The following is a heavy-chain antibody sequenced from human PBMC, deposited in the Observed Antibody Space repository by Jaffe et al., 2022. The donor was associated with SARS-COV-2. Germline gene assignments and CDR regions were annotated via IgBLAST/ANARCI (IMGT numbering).Heavy chain of an antibody. CDR3: ARQAGWRTYFDY. V-gene: IGHV3-7*01. CDR2: IKEDGSEK. Sequence: EVQLVESGGGLVQPGGSLRLSCAASGFTFSSYWMSWVRQAPGKGLEWVASIKEDGSEKFYVDPVKGRFTISRDNTKDSLYLQMNSLRAEDTAVYYCARQAGWRTYFDYRGQGTLLTVSS. CDR1: GFTFSSYW. J-gene: IGHJ4*02. D-gene: IGHD6-19*01.